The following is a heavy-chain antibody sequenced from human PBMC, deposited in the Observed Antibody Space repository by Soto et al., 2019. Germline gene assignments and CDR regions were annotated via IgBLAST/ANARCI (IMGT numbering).Heavy chain of an antibody. CDR2: INPDGSIT. CDR3: ARVPIGKYGVWNY. J-gene: IGHJ4*02. D-gene: IGHD2-8*01. Sequence: EEQLVESGGGLVQPGGSLRLSCAAAGFTFSSYWMHWVRQAPGKGLVWVSRINPDGSITTYADSGKGRFTISRDNAKNRLSLQMNSLRGDDTAVYYCARVPIGKYGVWNYWGQGTRVTVSS. CDR1: GFTFSSYW. V-gene: IGHV3-74*01.